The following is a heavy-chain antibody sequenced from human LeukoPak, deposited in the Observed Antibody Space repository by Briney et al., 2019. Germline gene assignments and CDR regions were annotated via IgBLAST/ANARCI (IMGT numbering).Heavy chain of an antibody. J-gene: IGHJ4*02. V-gene: IGHV4-39*01. CDR3: ARQTGAN. CDR2: INHSGKT. CDR1: GDSVSSNNYY. Sequence: SETLSLTCSVSGDSVSSNNYYWGWIRQPPGKGLEWIGSINHSGKTFYNPSLKSRVTISVDTSKNQFSLKLSSVTAADTAVYYCARQTGANWGQGTLVTVSS.